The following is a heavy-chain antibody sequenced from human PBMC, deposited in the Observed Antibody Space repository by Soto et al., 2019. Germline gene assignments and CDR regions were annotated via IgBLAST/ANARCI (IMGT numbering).Heavy chain of an antibody. V-gene: IGHV4-30-4*01. CDR2: TYYSGST. CDR3: ARVSLRGVSRGKGSGMDV. CDR1: GGSISSGDYY. D-gene: IGHD3-10*01. J-gene: IGHJ6*02. Sequence: QVQLQESGPGLVKPSQTLSLTCTVSGGSISSGDYYWSWIRQPPGKGLEWIGYTYYSGSTYYNPSLKSRVTISVDTSKNQFSLKLSSVTAADTAVYYCARVSLRGVSRGKGSGMDVWGQGTTVTVSS.